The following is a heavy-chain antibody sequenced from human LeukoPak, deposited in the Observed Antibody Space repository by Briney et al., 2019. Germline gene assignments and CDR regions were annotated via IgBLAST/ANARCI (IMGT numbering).Heavy chain of an antibody. D-gene: IGHD2-21*02. V-gene: IGHV1-2*02. CDR1: GYTFTGYY. CDR3: ARDRHIVVVTASRPIDY. CDR2: INPNSGGT. Sequence: GASVKVSCKASGYTFTGYYMHWVRQAPGQGLEWMGWINPNSGGTNYAQKFQGRVTMTRDTSISTAYMELSRLRSDDTAVYYCARDRHIVVVTASRPIDYWGQGTLVTVSS. J-gene: IGHJ4*02.